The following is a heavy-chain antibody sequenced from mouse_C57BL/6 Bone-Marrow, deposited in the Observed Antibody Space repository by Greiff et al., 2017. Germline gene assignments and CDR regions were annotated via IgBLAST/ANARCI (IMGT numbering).Heavy chain of an antibody. D-gene: IGHD2-5*01. V-gene: IGHV1-81*01. CDR2: IYPRSGNT. J-gene: IGHJ4*01. CDR3: AHSNYEREMDY. CDR1: GYTFTSSG. Sequence: QVQLKESGAELARPGASVKLSCKASGYTFTSSGISWVKQRTGQGLEWIGEIYPRSGNTYYNEKFKGKATLTADKSSSTAYMELRSLTSEDSAVYFCAHSNYEREMDYWGQGTSVTVSS.